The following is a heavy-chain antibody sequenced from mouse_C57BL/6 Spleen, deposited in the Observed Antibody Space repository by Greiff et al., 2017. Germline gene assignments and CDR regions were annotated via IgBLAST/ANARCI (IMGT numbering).Heavy chain of an antibody. J-gene: IGHJ1*03. Sequence: EVQLVESGGGLVKPGGSLKLSCAASGFTFSDYGMHWVRQAPEKGLEWVAYISSGSSTIYYADTVKGRFTISRDNAKNTLFRQMTSLRSEDTAMYYCASTSSYWYFDVWGTGTTVTVSS. V-gene: IGHV5-17*01. D-gene: IGHD2-1*01. CDR2: ISSGSSTI. CDR1: GFTFSDYG. CDR3: ASTSSYWYFDV.